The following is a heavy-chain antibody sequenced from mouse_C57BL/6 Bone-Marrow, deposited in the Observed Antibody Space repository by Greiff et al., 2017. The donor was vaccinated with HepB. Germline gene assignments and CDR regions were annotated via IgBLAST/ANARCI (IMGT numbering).Heavy chain of an antibody. CDR3: ARYDGPDY. CDR2: IHPNSGST. D-gene: IGHD2-3*01. Sequence: QVQLKESGAELVKPGASVKLSCKASGYTFTSYWMHWVKQRPGQGLEWIGMIHPNSGSTNYNEKFKSKASLTVDKSSSTAYMQLSSLTSEDSAVYYCARYDGPDYWGQGTTLTVSS. CDR1: GYTFTSYW. J-gene: IGHJ2*01. V-gene: IGHV1-64*01.